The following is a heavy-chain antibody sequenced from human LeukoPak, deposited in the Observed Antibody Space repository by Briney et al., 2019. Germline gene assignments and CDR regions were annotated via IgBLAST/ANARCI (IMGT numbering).Heavy chain of an antibody. CDR2: IKSKTDGGTT. CDR1: GFTFSSYS. D-gene: IGHD5-24*01. V-gene: IGHV3-15*01. J-gene: IGHJ4*02. CDR3: TTDIPSDGYSY. Sequence: PGGSLRLSCAASGFTFSSYSMSWVRQAPGKGLEWVGRIKSKTDGGTTDYAAPVKGRFTISRDDSKNTLYLQMNSLKTEDTAVYYCTTDIPSDGYSYWGQGTLVTVSS.